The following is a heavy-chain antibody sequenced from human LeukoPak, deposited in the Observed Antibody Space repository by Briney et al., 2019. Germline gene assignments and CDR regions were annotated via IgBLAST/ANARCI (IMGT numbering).Heavy chain of an antibody. V-gene: IGHV3-48*01. CDR1: GFTFSSYS. Sequence: GGSLRLSCAASGFTFSSYSMNWVRQAPGKGLEWVSYISSSSSTIYYADSVKGRFTISRDNAKNSLYLQMNSLRAEDTGVYYCARDYYDSSGYHEDDFDYWGQGTLVTVSS. D-gene: IGHD3-22*01. CDR3: ARDYYDSSGYHEDDFDY. CDR2: ISSSSSTI. J-gene: IGHJ4*02.